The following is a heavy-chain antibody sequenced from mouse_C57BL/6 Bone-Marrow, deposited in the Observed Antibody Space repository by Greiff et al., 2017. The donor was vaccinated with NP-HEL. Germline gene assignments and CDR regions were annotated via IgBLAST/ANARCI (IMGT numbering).Heavy chain of an antibody. V-gene: IGHV1-64*01. Sequence: QVQLQQPGAELVKPGASVKLSCKASGYTFTSYWMHWVKQRPGQGLEWIGMIHPNSGSTNYNEKFKSKATLTVDKSSSIAYMQLSSLTSDDSAVYYCARRRLWLMDYWGQGTSVTVSS. CDR3: ARRRLWLMDY. CDR2: IHPNSGST. J-gene: IGHJ4*01. CDR1: GYTFTSYW.